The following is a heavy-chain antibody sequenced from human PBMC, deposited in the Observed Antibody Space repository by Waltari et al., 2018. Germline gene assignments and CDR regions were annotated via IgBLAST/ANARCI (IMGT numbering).Heavy chain of an antibody. J-gene: IGHJ5*02. D-gene: IGHD3-22*01. Sequence: QVQLVQSGAEVKKPGSSVKVSCKASGGTFSSYGITCVRQAPGQGLEWMGWVIPIIGIANYAQKFQGRVTIPADESTSTAYMERSSLRFEDTAVYYCARFGNYYYDSSGYYLWGQGTLVTVSS. CDR1: GGTFSSYG. CDR2: VIPIIGIA. V-gene: IGHV1-69*04. CDR3: ARFGNYYYDSSGYYL.